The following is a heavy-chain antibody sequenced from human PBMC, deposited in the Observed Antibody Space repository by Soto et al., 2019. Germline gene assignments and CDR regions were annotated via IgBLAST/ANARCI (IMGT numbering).Heavy chain of an antibody. CDR1: GFTVSNNY. CDR3: ARGGRSGSSYFDH. Sequence: EVQLVETGGGLIQPGGSLRLSCAASGFTVSNNYMTWVRQAPGKGLEWVSVIYGGGSTYYADSVKGRFSISRDTSKNTLDLQMNTRRAEDAAMYDSARGGRSGSSYFDHWGQGTPVTVSS. D-gene: IGHD1-26*01. CDR2: IYGGGST. V-gene: IGHV3-53*02. J-gene: IGHJ4*02.